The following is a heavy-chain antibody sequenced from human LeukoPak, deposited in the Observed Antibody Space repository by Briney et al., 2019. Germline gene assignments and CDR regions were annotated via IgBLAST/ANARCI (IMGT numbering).Heavy chain of an antibody. Sequence: SETLSLTCTVSGGSISSGGYYWSWIRQHPGKGLEWIGYIYYSGSTYYNPSLKSRVTISVDTSKNQFSLKLSSVTAADTAVYYCARDFGYCSSTGCSPGSFDYWGQGTLVTVSS. J-gene: IGHJ4*02. D-gene: IGHD2-2*01. CDR3: ARDFGYCSSTGCSPGSFDY. CDR1: GGSISSGGYY. V-gene: IGHV4-31*03. CDR2: IYYSGST.